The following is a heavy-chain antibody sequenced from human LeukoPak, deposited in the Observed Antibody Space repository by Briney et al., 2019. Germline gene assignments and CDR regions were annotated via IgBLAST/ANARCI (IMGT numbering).Heavy chain of an antibody. J-gene: IGHJ6*02. V-gene: IGHV4-34*01. D-gene: IGHD1-26*01. Sequence: SETLSLTCAVYGVSFSGYYWSWIRQPPGKGLEWIGEINHSGSTNYNPSLKSRVTISVDTSKNQFSLKLSSVTAADTAVYYCARVPTGGSYYSYYYYYGMDVWGQGTTVTVSS. CDR3: ARVPTGGSYYSYYYYYGMDV. CDR2: INHSGST. CDR1: GVSFSGYY.